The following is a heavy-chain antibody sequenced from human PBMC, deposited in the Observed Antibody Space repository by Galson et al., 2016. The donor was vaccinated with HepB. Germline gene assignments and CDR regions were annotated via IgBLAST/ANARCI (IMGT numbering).Heavy chain of an antibody. D-gene: IGHD1-26*01. Sequence: SVKVSCKASGYSFTNYYIHWLRRAPGEGLEWVGIINPSGGSIGYAQKFQGRVTMTRDTSTSIVYMDLTSLRSEDTAVYYCARDRGYYSHFDSWGQGTLVTVSS. CDR3: ARDRGYYSHFDS. CDR2: INPSGGSI. V-gene: IGHV1-46*01. J-gene: IGHJ4*02. CDR1: GYSFTNYY.